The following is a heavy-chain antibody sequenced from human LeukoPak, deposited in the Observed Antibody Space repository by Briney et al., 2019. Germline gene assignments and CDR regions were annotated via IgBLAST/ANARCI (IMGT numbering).Heavy chain of an antibody. CDR2: IKQDGSEK. D-gene: IGHD5-18*01. CDR3: GRDGYSYGYSAFDI. Sequence: GGSLRLSCAASGFTFDDYGMSWVRQAPGKGLEWVANIKQDGSEKYYVDSVKGRFTISRDNAKNSLYLQMNSLRAEDAAVYYCGRDGYSYGYSAFDIWGQGTMVTVSS. J-gene: IGHJ3*02. CDR1: GFTFDDYG. V-gene: IGHV3-7*01.